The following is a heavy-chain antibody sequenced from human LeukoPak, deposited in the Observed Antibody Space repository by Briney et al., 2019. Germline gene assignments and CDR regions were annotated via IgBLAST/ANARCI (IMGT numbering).Heavy chain of an antibody. CDR3: ARVLGQGPFYYYYYGMDV. CDR2: INPSGGST. J-gene: IGHJ6*02. CDR1: GYTFTSYY. D-gene: IGHD3/OR15-3a*01. Sequence: GASVKVSCKASGYTFTSYYMHWVRQAPGQGLEWMGIINPSGGSTSYAQKFQGRVTMTRDTSTSTVYMELSSLRSEDTAVYYCARVLGQGPFYYYYYGMDVWGQGTTVTVSS. V-gene: IGHV1-46*01.